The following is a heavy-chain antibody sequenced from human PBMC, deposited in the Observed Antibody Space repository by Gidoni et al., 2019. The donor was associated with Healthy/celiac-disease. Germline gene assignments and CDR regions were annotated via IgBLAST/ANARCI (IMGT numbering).Heavy chain of an antibody. CDR3: AVDYYDSSGYRNY. CDR1: GATFSSYS. Sequence: EVQLVECGGGLVKPGGSLRLAGEAHGATFSSYSMNWVRQAPGKGMEWASSISSSSSYIYYAASVKCRFTISRDNAKNSLYLQMNSLRAEDTAVYYWAVDYYDSSGYRNYWGQGTLVTVSS. V-gene: IGHV3-21*01. J-gene: IGHJ4*02. D-gene: IGHD3-22*01. CDR2: ISSSSSYI.